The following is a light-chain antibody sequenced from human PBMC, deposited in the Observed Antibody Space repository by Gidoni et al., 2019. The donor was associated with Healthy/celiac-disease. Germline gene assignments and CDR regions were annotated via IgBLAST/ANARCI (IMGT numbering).Light chain of an antibody. J-gene: IGKJ1*01. CDR3: QQYGSSPGT. V-gene: IGKV3-20*01. Sequence: EIVLTQSPGTLSLSPGERATLSCRDSQSVSSSYLAWYQQKPGQAPRLLIYGASSRATGIPERFSGSGSGTDFTLTIRRLEPEDFAVYYCQQYGSSPGTFXQXTKVEIK. CDR1: QSVSSSY. CDR2: GAS.